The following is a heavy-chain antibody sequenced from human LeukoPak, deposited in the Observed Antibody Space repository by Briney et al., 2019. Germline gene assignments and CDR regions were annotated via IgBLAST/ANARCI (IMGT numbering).Heavy chain of an antibody. CDR2: IIPIFGTA. CDR3: ARTYCGGVCYSSRGWFDT. J-gene: IGHJ5*02. V-gene: IGHV1-69*06. Sequence: SVKVSCKTSGGTFSNYTISWVRQAPGQGLEWMGGIIPIFGTANYAQKFQGKVTITADKSTRTAYMDLSSLRFEDTAVYYCARTYCGGVCYSSRGWFDTWGQGTLVTVSS. D-gene: IGHD2-21*02. CDR1: GGTFSNYT.